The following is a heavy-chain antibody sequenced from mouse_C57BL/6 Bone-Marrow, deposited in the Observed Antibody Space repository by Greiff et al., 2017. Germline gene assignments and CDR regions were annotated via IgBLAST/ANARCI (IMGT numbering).Heavy chain of an antibody. CDR2: IWRAGST. V-gene: IGHV2-6*03. CDR3: ARPTYMVTRDY. Sequence: VKVVESGPGLVAPSPSLSITCTASGFSLTSYCVHWVRQPPGKGLEWLVVIWRAGSTTYNSALKSRLSISKDNAKSQVFLNMNSLQTDDTAMDDCARPTYMVTRDYWGQGTTLTVSS. CDR1: GFSLTSYC. J-gene: IGHJ2*01. D-gene: IGHD2-2*01.